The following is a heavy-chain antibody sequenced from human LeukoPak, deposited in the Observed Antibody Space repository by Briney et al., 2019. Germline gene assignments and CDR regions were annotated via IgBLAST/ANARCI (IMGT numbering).Heavy chain of an antibody. CDR3: ARHHDGGPKLRLDF. CDR1: GASVSNYY. D-gene: IGHD2-15*01. CDR2: FHYSGST. V-gene: IGHV4-59*08. J-gene: IGHJ4*02. Sequence: SSETLSLTCRVSGASVSNYYWSWIRQSPGKGLEWIGFFHYSGSTNYNPSLNSRVTTSIDTSMNQLSLTLVSVTAADTAVYFCARHHDGGPKLRLDFWSLGVLVTVSS.